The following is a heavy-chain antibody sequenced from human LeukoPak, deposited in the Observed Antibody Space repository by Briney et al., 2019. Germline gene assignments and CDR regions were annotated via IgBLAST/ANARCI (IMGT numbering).Heavy chain of an antibody. CDR3: ARDFAVTTAYYYGVDV. CDR2: IYYSGTT. J-gene: IGHJ6*02. D-gene: IGHD4-17*01. CDR1: GDSISSSY. Sequence: PSETLSLTCTVSGDSISSSYWTWIRQPPGKGLEWIGYIYYSGTTDYNPSLRSRVTISVDTPKNQFSLKLTSVTAADTAVYYCARDFAVTTAYYYGVDVWGQGITVTVSS. V-gene: IGHV4-59*01.